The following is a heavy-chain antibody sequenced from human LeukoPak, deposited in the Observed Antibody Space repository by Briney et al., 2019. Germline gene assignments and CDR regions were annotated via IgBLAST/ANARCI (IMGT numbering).Heavy chain of an antibody. CDR2: IIPIFGIA. V-gene: IGHV1-69*13. CDR1: GGTFSSYA. Sequence: SVKVSCKASGGTFSSYAVSWVRQAPGQGLEWMGRIIPIFGIANYAQKFQGRVTITADESTSTAYMELSSLRSEDTAVYYCARDPTVTSLGAGWGFDPWGQGTLVTVSS. J-gene: IGHJ5*02. D-gene: IGHD4-17*01. CDR3: ARDPTVTSLGAGWGFDP.